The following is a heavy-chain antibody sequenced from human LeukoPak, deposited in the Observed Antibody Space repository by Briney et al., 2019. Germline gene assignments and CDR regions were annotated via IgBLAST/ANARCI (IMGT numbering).Heavy chain of an antibody. CDR2: INHSGST. V-gene: IGHV4-34*01. CDR1: GGSFSGYY. D-gene: IGHD3-10*01. J-gene: IGHJ4*02. CDR3: ARHLTKLLWSFDY. Sequence: SETLSLTCAVYGGSFSGYYWSWIRQPPGKGLEWIGEINHSGSTNYNPSLKSRVTISVDTSKNQFSLKLSSVTAADTAVYYCARHLTKLLWSFDYWGQGTLVTVSS.